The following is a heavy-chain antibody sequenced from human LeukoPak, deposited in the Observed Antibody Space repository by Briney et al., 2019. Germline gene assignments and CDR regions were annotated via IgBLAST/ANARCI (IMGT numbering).Heavy chain of an antibody. CDR1: GFTFSSYA. CDR3: AKDPFDSSQNWFDP. V-gene: IGHV3-23*01. Sequence: PGGSLRLSGPASGFTFSSYARSWAPQAPGRGLEGVSVVSGGGGNTYYADSVKGRFTISRDNSKNTLFLQMNSPRAEDTALYYCAKDPFDSSQNWFDPWGHGTLVTVSS. D-gene: IGHD2-21*01. CDR2: VSGGGGNT. J-gene: IGHJ5*02.